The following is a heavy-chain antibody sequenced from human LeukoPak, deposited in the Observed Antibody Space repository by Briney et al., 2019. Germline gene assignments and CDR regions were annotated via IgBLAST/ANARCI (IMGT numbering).Heavy chain of an antibody. CDR2: IYSGGST. V-gene: IGHV3-66*01. Sequence: GSLRLSCAASEFSVGSNYMTWVRQAPGKGLEWVSLIYSGGSTYYADSVKGRFTISRDNSKNTLYLQMNSLRAEDTAVYYCARRPSGYHNTGGQGTLVTVSS. CDR1: EFSVGSNY. D-gene: IGHD5-12*01. J-gene: IGHJ4*02. CDR3: ARRPSGYHNT.